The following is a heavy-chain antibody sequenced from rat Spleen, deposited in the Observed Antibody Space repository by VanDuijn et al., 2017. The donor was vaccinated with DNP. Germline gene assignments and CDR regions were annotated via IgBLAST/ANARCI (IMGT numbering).Heavy chain of an antibody. J-gene: IGHJ1*01. CDR2: ISSGENT. Sequence: QVQLKESGPGLVQPSWTLSLTCTVSGFSLTSYAVSWVRQPPGKGLEWIAAISSGENTYYNPALKSRLSISRDTSKSQVFLRMNNLQTEDTGIYFCCRVRYNGYQRHYWSFDFWGPGTMVTVSS. CDR1: GFSLTSYA. D-gene: IGHD1-6*01. V-gene: IGHV2-6*01. CDR3: CRVRYNGYQRHYWSFDF.